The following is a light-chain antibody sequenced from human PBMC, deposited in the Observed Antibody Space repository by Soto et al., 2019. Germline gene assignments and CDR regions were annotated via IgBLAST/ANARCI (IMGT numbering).Light chain of an antibody. J-gene: IGLJ2*01. Sequence: QSVLTQPPSVSGAPGQRVTISCTGSSSNIGAGYDVHWYQQLPGTAPKLLIYGNSNRPSVVPDRFSGSKSGTSASLAITGLQAEDEADYDCQSYDSSLSGVVFGGGTKLTVL. CDR2: GNS. V-gene: IGLV1-40*01. CDR3: QSYDSSLSGVV. CDR1: SSNIGAGYD.